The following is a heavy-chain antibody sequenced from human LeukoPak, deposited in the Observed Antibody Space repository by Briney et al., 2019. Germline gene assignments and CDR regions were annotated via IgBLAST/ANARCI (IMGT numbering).Heavy chain of an antibody. CDR1: GFTFSSYG. V-gene: IGHV3-30*18. D-gene: IGHD3-9*01. CDR2: ISYDGSNK. Sequence: PGGSLRLSCAASGFTFSSYGMHWVRQAPGKGLEWVAVISYDGSNKYYADSVKGRFTISRDNSKNTLYLQMNSLRAEDTAVYYCAKDQDDFDWLSSFDYWGQGTLVTVSS. CDR3: AKDQDDFDWLSSFDY. J-gene: IGHJ4*02.